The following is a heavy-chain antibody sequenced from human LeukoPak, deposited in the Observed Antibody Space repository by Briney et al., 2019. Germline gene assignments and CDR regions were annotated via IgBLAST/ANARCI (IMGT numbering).Heavy chain of an antibody. Sequence: GGSLRLSCAASGFTFSSYAMSWVRQAPGKGLEWVSAISGSGGSTYYADSVKGRFTISRDNSKNTLYLQMNSLRAEDTALYHCARDLRGRVSWFDPWGQGTLVTVSS. CDR1: GFTFSSYA. D-gene: IGHD3-10*01. CDR2: ISGSGGST. V-gene: IGHV3-23*01. CDR3: ARDLRGRVSWFDP. J-gene: IGHJ5*02.